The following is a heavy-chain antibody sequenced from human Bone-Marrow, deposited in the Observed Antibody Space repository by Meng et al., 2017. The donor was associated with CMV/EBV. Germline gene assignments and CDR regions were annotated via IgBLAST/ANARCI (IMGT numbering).Heavy chain of an antibody. CDR2: LNPYSGGT. Sequence: ASVPVSFQAAVYTFTCYYLHWVRQAPAQEREWMGWLNPYSGGTNYAQKFQGRLTMTSDMYTSTHYLALSSLKYDDTALYYCAREKGGGHCISIARPKNIFDIWGQGTIVTVSS. CDR3: AREKGGGHCISIARPKNIFDI. V-gene: IGHV1-2*02. J-gene: IGHJ3*02. CDR1: VYTFTCYY. D-gene: IGHD2-2*03.